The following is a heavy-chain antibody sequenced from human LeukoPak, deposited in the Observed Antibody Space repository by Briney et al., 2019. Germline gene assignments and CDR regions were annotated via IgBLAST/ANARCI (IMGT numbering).Heavy chain of an antibody. V-gene: IGHV3-21*04. J-gene: IGHJ5*02. CDR2: ISSSSSYI. CDR1: GFTFSSYS. Sequence: GGSLRLSCAASGFTFSSYSMNWVRQAPGKGLEWVSSISSSSSYIYYADSVKGRFTISRDNAKNSLYLQMNSLRSEDTAVYYCARRMDCSGGSCYHWFDPWGQGTLVTVSS. CDR3: ARRMDCSGGSCYHWFDP. D-gene: IGHD2-15*01.